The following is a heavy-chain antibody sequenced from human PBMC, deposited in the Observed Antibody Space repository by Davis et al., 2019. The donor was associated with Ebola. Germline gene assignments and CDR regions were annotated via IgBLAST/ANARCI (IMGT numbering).Heavy chain of an antibody. CDR1: GFTFSRYD. CDR3: ARSLGDIVLVPAALVPDY. Sequence: GESLKISCVASGFTFSRYDMNWVRQAPGKGLEWVSYISSGRTTLKYADSVKGRFTISSDNAKNSLYLQMNSLRDADTAVYYCARSLGDIVLVPAALVPDYWGQGTLVTVSS. CDR2: ISSGRTTL. V-gene: IGHV3-48*02. J-gene: IGHJ4*02. D-gene: IGHD2-2*01.